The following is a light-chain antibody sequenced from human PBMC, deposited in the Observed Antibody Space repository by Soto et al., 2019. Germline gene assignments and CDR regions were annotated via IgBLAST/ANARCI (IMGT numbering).Light chain of an antibody. CDR1: QSVSRN. CDR2: DAS. CDR3: QLRYN. V-gene: IGKV3-11*01. Sequence: DIVLTQSPATLSLSPGERATLSCRASQSVSRNFAWYQQKPGQAPRLLIYDASNRATGIPARFSGSGSGTYFTLTINRLHPEYFAVYFCQLRYNFGPGTKVDFK. J-gene: IGKJ3*01.